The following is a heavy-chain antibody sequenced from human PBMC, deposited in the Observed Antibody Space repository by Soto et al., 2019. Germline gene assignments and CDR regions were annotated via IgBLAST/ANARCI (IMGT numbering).Heavy chain of an antibody. V-gene: IGHV3-30*03. CDR2: ISHDENIK. Sequence: QVQLVESGGTVIQPGRSLRLSCEASGFTFSNYGMHWIRQAPGTGLEWVAVISHDENIKVYTDSVKGRFSISRDNSKNTLYLQMSSMRPEDTAVYYCATLPRSGWHHYYYGMDIWGQGTTVTVSS. J-gene: IGHJ6*02. D-gene: IGHD6-19*01. CDR1: GFTFSNYG. CDR3: ATLPRSGWHHYYYGMDI.